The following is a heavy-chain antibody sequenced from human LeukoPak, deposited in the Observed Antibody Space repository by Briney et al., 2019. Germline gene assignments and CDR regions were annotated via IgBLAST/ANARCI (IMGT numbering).Heavy chain of an antibody. CDR1: GGSISSYY. D-gene: IGHD3-10*01. Sequence: SETLSLTCTVSGGSISSYYWSWIRQPAGKGLEWIGRIYTSGSTNYNPSLKSRATMSVDTSKNQFSLKLSSVTAADTAVYYCAREREAMVRGVITIWFDPWGQGTLVTVSS. CDR2: IYTSGST. J-gene: IGHJ5*02. CDR3: AREREAMVRGVITIWFDP. V-gene: IGHV4-4*07.